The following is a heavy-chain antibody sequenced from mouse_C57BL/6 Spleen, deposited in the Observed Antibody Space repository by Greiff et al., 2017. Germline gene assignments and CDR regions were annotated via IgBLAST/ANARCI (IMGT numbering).Heavy chain of an antibody. Sequence: QVQLQQSGPELVKPGASVKISCKASGYAFSSSWMNWVKQRPGKGLEWIGRIYPGDGDTNYNGKFKGKATLTADKSSSTAYMQLRSRTSEDSAVYFCARPPNWDGFAYWGQGTLVTVSA. CDR1: GYAFSSSW. D-gene: IGHD4-1*01. J-gene: IGHJ3*01. CDR2: IYPGDGDT. CDR3: ARPPNWDGFAY. V-gene: IGHV1-82*01.